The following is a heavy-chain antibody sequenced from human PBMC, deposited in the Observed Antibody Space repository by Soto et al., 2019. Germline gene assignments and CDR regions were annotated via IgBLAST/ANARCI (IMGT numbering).Heavy chain of an antibody. CDR2: ISYDGSNK. V-gene: IGHV3-30-3*01. CDR3: AREDCSSTSCYYFDY. D-gene: IGHD2-2*01. Sequence: SGGSLRLSCAASGFTFSSYAMHWVRQAPGKGLEWVAVISYDGSNKYYADSVKGRFTISRDNSKNTLYLQMNSLRAEDTAVYYCAREDCSSTSCYYFDYWGQGTLVTVSS. J-gene: IGHJ4*02. CDR1: GFTFSSYA.